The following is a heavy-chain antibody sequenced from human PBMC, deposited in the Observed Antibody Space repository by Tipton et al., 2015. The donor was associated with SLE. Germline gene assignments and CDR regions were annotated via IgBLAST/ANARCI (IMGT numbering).Heavy chain of an antibody. Sequence: SLRLSCAASGFTFDDYAMHWVRQAPGKGLEWVSGISWNTGSVGYADSVKGRFTISRDNAKNSLYLQMNSLRAEDTALYYCAKDTPLTASFFSWYFERWGRRSLVTVSS. D-gene: IGHD1-26*01. CDR1: GFTFDDYA. CDR2: ISWNTGSV. V-gene: IGHV3-9*01. CDR3: AKDTPLTASFFSWYFER. J-gene: IGHJ2*01.